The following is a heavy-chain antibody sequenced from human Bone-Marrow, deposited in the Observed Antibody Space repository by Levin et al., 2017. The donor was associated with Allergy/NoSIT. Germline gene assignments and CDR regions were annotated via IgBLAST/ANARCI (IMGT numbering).Heavy chain of an antibody. CDR2: IHYTGST. J-gene: IGHJ4*02. Sequence: SQTLSLTCTVSVGSISSYYWSWIRQPPGKGLEWIGYIHYTGSTNYNPSPKSRVTISVDTSKNQFSLKLSSVTAADAAVYYCARPRSSSSWSQFDYWGQGTLVTVSS. V-gene: IGHV4-59*01. CDR3: ARPRSSSSWSQFDY. CDR1: VGSISSYY. D-gene: IGHD6-13*01.